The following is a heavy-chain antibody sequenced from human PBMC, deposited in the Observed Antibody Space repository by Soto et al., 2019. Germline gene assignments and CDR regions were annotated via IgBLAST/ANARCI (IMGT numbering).Heavy chain of an antibody. CDR1: GFTFGDYA. J-gene: IGHJ6*02. D-gene: IGHD3-3*01. CDR2: IRSKAYGGTT. Sequence: GGSLRLSCTASGFTFGDYAMSWVRQAPGKGLEWVGFIRSKAYGGTTEYAASVKGRFTISRDDSKSIAYLQMNSLKTEDTAVYYCTRATTYYDFWSGYPIYYYYGMDVWGQGTTVTSP. CDR3: TRATTYYDFWSGYPIYYYYGMDV. V-gene: IGHV3-49*04.